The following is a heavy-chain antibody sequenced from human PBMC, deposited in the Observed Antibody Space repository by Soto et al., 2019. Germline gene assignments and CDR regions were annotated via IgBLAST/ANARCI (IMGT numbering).Heavy chain of an antibody. CDR1: GGSISSYY. V-gene: IGHV4-59*01. D-gene: IGHD3-3*01. Sequence: QVQLQESGPGLVKPSETLSLTCTVSGGSISSYYWSWIRQPPGKGLEWIGYIYYSGSTNYNPSLTSRLTISLDTSKNHFSLKLSSVTAADMAVYYCARGMASYAGVGYGMDVWGQVTTVTVSS. CDR3: ARGMASYAGVGYGMDV. CDR2: IYYSGST. J-gene: IGHJ6*02.